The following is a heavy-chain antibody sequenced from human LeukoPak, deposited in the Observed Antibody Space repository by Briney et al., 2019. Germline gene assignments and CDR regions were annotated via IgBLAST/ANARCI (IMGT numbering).Heavy chain of an antibody. J-gene: IGHJ4*02. D-gene: IGHD4/OR15-4a*01. CDR1: GFTFSNAW. CDR3: TTSPLYGGFGY. V-gene: IGHV3-15*01. Sequence: GGSLRLSCAASGFTFSNAWMSWVRQAPGKGLEWVGRIKSKTDGGTTDYAAPVKGRFTISRDDSKTTLYLQMNSLKTEDTAVYYCTTSPLYGGFGYWGQGTLVTVSS. CDR2: IKSKTDGGTT.